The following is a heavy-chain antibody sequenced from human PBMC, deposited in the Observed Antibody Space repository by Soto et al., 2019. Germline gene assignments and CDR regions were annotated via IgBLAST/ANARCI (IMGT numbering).Heavy chain of an antibody. CDR2: IKLMFGTT. CDR3: ASSSQLRGAFDI. D-gene: IGHD6-6*01. Sequence: GASVKVSCKASGGTFSNYVLSWVRQAPGQGLDWMGEIKLMFGTTNYTQKFQGRVAFSADKSTSTAYMELSSLRSEDTAVYYCASSSQLRGAFDIGGQGTMVTVSS. J-gene: IGHJ3*02. CDR1: GGTFSNYV. V-gene: IGHV1-69*06.